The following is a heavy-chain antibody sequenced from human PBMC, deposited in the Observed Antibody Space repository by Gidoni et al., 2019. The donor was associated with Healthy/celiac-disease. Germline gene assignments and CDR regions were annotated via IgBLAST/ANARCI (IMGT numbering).Heavy chain of an antibody. V-gene: IGHV5-51*01. Sequence: EVQLVQSGAAVKKPGESPQHSCKGPEYRSTSYWLGWVRQMPGKGLEWMGIIYPVDSDTGYSPSFQGQVTISADNSISTAYLRWGSLKASDTAMYYCARHRGGGNGDCSGGSCLYDAFDIWGQGTMVTVSS. CDR1: EYRSTSYW. CDR2: IYPVDSDT. J-gene: IGHJ3*02. CDR3: ARHRGGGNGDCSGGSCLYDAFDI. D-gene: IGHD2-15*01.